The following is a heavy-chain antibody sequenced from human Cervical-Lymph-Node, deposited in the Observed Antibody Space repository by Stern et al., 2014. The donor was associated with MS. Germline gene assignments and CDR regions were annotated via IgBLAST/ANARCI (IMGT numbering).Heavy chain of an antibody. D-gene: IGHD1-20*01. J-gene: IGHJ2*01. Sequence: VQLVESGPGLVKPSQTLTVTCTVSGGSISSGGYYWSWIGQHPGQGLVWIGDIYYSGSTYYNPSLERRVTTSVAPLRNHFLAKMSSVTAADTAVYYCARCGNTWKSYFDLWGRGTLVTVSS. CDR2: IYYSGST. V-gene: IGHV4-31*03. CDR3: ARCGNTWKSYFDL. CDR1: GGSISSGGYY.